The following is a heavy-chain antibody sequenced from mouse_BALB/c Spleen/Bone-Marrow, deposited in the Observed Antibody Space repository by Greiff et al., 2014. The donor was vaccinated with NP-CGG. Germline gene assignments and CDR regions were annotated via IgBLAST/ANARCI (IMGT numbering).Heavy chain of an antibody. CDR1: GYAFTNYL. V-gene: IGHV1-54*01. CDR3: ARGAYYGNYFDY. J-gene: IGHJ2*01. D-gene: IGHD2-10*01. Sequence: QVQLQQSGAELVRPGTSVKVSCKASGYAFTNYLIEWVKQRPGQGLEWIGVINPGSGGTNYNEKFKGKATLTADKSSSTAYMQLSSLTSDDSAVYFCARGAYYGNYFDYWGQGTPLTVSS. CDR2: INPGSGGT.